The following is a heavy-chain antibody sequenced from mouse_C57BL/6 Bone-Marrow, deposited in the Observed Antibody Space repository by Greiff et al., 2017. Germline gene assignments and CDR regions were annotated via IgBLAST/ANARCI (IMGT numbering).Heavy chain of an antibody. Sequence: QVQLKESGAELARPGASVKLSCKASGYTFTSYGISWVKQRTGQGLEWIGEIYPRSGNTYYNEKFKGKATLTADKSSSTAYMELRSLTSEDSAVYFCARGDDYFFAYWGQGTLVTVSA. V-gene: IGHV1-81*01. D-gene: IGHD2-4*01. CDR1: GYTFTSYG. CDR3: ARGDDYFFAY. J-gene: IGHJ3*01. CDR2: IYPRSGNT.